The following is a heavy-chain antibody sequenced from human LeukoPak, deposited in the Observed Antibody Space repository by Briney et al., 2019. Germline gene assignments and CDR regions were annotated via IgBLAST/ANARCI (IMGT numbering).Heavy chain of an antibody. CDR1: GYTFTSYY. CDR2: INPSGGST. J-gene: IGHJ3*02. CDR3: ATDRGYYDSSGYIEEDAFDI. D-gene: IGHD3-22*01. V-gene: IGHV1-46*01. Sequence: ASVKVSCKASGYTFTSYYMHWVRQAPGQGLEWMGIINPSGGSTIYAQKFQGRVTMTEDTSTDTAYMELSSLRSEDTAVYYCATDRGYYDSSGYIEEDAFDIWGQGTMVTVSS.